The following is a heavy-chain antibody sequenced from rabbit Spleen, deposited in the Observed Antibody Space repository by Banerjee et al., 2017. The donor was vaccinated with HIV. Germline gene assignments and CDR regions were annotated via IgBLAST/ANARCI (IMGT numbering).Heavy chain of an antibody. V-gene: IGHV1S7*01. CDR1: GFDFTSDY. CDR2: IYTAGGST. Sequence: QLKETGGGLVQPGGSLTLSCKASGFDFTSDYMTWVRQAPGKGLEWIGLIYTAGGSTDYASWVNGRFTISRENTQNTVSLQLNSLTAADTATYFCARDLDGVIGWNFGWWGQGTLVTVS. J-gene: IGHJ3*01. D-gene: IGHD4-1*01. CDR3: ARDLDGVIGWNFGW.